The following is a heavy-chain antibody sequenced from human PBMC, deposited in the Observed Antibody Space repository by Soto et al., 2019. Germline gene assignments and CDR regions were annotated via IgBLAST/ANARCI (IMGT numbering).Heavy chain of an antibody. V-gene: IGHV3-9*01. Sequence: PGGSLRLSCAASGFTFDDYAMHWVRQAPGKGLEWVSGISWNSGSIGYADSVKGRFTISRDNAKNSLYLQMNSLRAEDTALYYCAKDFYSYGPGYFDYWGQGTLVTVSS. D-gene: IGHD5-18*01. J-gene: IGHJ4*02. CDR1: GFTFDDYA. CDR2: ISWNSGSI. CDR3: AKDFYSYGPGYFDY.